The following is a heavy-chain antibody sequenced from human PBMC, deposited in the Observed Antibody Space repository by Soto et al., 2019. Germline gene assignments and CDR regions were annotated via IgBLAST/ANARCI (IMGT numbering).Heavy chain of an antibody. CDR1: GGSIISNFSY. J-gene: IGHJ5*02. CDR3: ASLFYGADSSFTAVFGFHP. V-gene: IGHV4-39*01. CDR2: LHYRGSN. Sequence: SETLSLTCAVSGGSIISNFSYWGCIPQPQGKGLEWIGSLHYRGSNYYNPSLKRRVTTAVDTSMHRFALKLILVTDADSAVYCCASLFYGADSSFTAVFGFHPWRQRTRDTVPS. D-gene: IGHD3-10*01.